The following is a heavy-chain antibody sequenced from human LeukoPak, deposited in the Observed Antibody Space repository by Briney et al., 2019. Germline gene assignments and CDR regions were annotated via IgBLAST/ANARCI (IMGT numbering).Heavy chain of an antibody. CDR1: GFTFSSYG. V-gene: IGHV3-30*18. CDR2: ISYDGSNK. CDR3: AKDLPPDY. J-gene: IGHJ4*02. Sequence: GGSLRLSCEASGFTFSSYGMHWVRQAPGKGLEWVAVISYDGSNKCYADSVKGRFTISRDNSKNTLYLQMNSLRAEDTAVYYCAKDLPPDYWGQGTLVTVSS.